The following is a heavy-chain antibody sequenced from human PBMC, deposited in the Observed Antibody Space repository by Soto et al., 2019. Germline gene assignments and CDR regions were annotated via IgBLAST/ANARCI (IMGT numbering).Heavy chain of an antibody. D-gene: IGHD6-13*01. V-gene: IGHV3-23*01. CDR1: GFTFSSYA. CDR2: ISGSGGST. Sequence: EVQLLESGGGLVQPGGSLRLSCAASGFTFSSYAMSWVRQAPGKGLEWVSTISGSGGSTYYADSVRGRFTISRDNSKNTLYLQMNSLRAEDTAVYYCANKQYQAAAGTYFDYWGQGTLVTVSS. J-gene: IGHJ4*02. CDR3: ANKQYQAAAGTYFDY.